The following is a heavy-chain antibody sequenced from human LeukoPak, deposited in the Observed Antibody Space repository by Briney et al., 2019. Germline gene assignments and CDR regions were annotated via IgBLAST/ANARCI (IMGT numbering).Heavy chain of an antibody. Sequence: PGGSLRLSCAASGFSFSTYAMNWVRQAPGKGLEWVSSVSGNGDIPYYAASVKGRFTISRDNSKNTLFLQMNSLRAEDTAVYYCARDPDGALANRWFDPWGQGTLVTVSS. CDR1: GFSFSTYA. J-gene: IGHJ5*02. CDR2: VSGNGDIP. D-gene: IGHD1-26*01. CDR3: ARDPDGALANRWFDP. V-gene: IGHV3-23*01.